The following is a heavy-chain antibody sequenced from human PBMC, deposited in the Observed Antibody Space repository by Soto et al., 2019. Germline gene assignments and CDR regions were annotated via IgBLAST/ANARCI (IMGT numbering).Heavy chain of an antibody. CDR2: INSDGSST. Sequence: GGSLRLSCAASGFTFSSYWMHWVRQAPGKGLVWVSRINSDGSSTSYADSVKGRFTSLRDNAKNTLYLQMNSLSAEDTAVYYCERDYCSSTSCYKTFDYWGQGTLVTVSS. CDR3: ERDYCSSTSCYKTFDY. V-gene: IGHV3-74*01. CDR1: GFTFSSYW. D-gene: IGHD2-2*02. J-gene: IGHJ4*02.